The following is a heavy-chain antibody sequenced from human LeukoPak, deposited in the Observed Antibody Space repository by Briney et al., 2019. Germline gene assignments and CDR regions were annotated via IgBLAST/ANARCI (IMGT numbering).Heavy chain of an antibody. CDR2: IYSGGST. D-gene: IGHD3-10*01. J-gene: IGHJ4*02. CDR1: GFTVSSNY. V-gene: IGHV3-53*01. CDR3: ACTLWFGELLLFDY. Sequence: GGSLRLSCAASGFTVSSNYMSWVRQAPGKGLEWVSVIYSGGSTYYADSVKGRFTISRDNSKSTLYLQMNSLRAEDTAVYYCACTLWFGELLLFDYWGQGTLVTVSS.